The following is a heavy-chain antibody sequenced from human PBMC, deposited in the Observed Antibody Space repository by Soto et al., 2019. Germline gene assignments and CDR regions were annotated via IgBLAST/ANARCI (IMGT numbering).Heavy chain of an antibody. J-gene: IGHJ4*02. CDR3: AKEGGYSSSWYGRFPFDY. Sequence: EVQLLESGGGLVQPGGSLRLSCAASGFTFSSYAMSWVRQAPGKGLEWVSAISGSGGSKYYADSVKGRFTISRDNSNYTLYLQMNSLRAEDTAVYYCAKEGGYSSSWYGRFPFDYWGQGTLVTVSS. CDR1: GFTFSSYA. D-gene: IGHD6-13*01. V-gene: IGHV3-23*01. CDR2: ISGSGGSK.